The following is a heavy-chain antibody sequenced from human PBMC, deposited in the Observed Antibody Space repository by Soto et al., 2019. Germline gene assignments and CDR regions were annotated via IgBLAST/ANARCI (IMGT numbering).Heavy chain of an antibody. Sequence: EVQLLESGGDLVQPGGSLRLSCATSGFIFSSYAMNWVRQAPGKGLEWVSAISGSGGSTYYADSVKGRFTISRDNSKNTLYLQMYSLKVEDTAVYYFAKDERPGIVGPAYWGQGTLVTVSS. D-gene: IGHD1-26*01. CDR1: GFIFSSYA. J-gene: IGHJ4*02. V-gene: IGHV3-23*01. CDR3: AKDERPGIVGPAY. CDR2: ISGSGGST.